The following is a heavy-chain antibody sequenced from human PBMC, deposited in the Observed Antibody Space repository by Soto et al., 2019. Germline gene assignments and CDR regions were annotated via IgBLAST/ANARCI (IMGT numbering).Heavy chain of an antibody. Sequence: GGSLRLSCTASGFTFGDYAMSWVRQAPGKGLEGVGFIRSKAYGGTTEYAASVKGRFTISRDDSKSIAYLQMNSLKTEDTAVYYCTRDPPNLIAVAGYYFDYWGQGTLVTVSS. CDR2: IRSKAYGGTT. J-gene: IGHJ4*02. D-gene: IGHD6-19*01. CDR1: GFTFGDYA. V-gene: IGHV3-49*04. CDR3: TRDPPNLIAVAGYYFDY.